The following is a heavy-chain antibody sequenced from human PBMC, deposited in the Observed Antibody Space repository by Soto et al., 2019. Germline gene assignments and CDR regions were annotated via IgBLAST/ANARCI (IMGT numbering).Heavy chain of an antibody. Sequence: EVQLVESGGGLVQPGGSLRLSCAASGFTFSSYSMNWVRQAPGKGLEWVSYISSSSSTIYYADSVKGRFTISRDNAKNSLYLQMNSLRAEDTAVYYCARDPTTVITLKNDYWGQGTLVTVSS. CDR2: ISSSSSTI. D-gene: IGHD4-17*01. CDR1: GFTFSSYS. CDR3: ARDPTTVITLKNDY. V-gene: IGHV3-48*01. J-gene: IGHJ4*02.